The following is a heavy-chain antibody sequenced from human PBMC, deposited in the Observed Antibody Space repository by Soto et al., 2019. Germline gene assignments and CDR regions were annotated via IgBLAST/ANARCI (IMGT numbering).Heavy chain of an antibody. V-gene: IGHV3-23*01. CDR3: ARDPPSGTTLDWFDS. CDR2: ITEAGGGI. CDR1: GFSFGNSP. J-gene: IGHJ5*01. Sequence: VHLLESGGGFVQPGGSLKLSCVASGFSFGNSPMSWVRQAPGRGLEWVSAITEAGGGIYYATSVKGRFVVSRDNSKNSLYLQMRSLKDEDTAVYYCARDPPSGTTLDWFDSWGQGTLVTVSS. D-gene: IGHD1-7*01.